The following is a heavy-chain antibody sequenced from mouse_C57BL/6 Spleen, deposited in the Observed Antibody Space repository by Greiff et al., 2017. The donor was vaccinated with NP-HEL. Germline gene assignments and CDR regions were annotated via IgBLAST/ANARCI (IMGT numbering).Heavy chain of an antibody. D-gene: IGHD2-4*01. Sequence: VKLQQSGAELARPGASVKLSCKASGYTFTSYGISWVKQRTGQGLEWIGEIYPRSGNTYYNEKFKGKATLTADKSSSTAYMELRSLTSEDSAVYFCARGDYDGLSWFAYWGQGTLVTVSA. CDR1: GYTFTSYG. CDR3: ARGDYDGLSWFAY. J-gene: IGHJ3*01. CDR2: IYPRSGNT. V-gene: IGHV1-81*01.